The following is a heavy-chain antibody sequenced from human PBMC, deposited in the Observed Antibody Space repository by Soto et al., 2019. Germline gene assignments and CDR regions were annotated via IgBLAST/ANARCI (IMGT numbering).Heavy chain of an antibody. CDR2: INHSGRT. CDR1: GGSFSGSY. J-gene: IGHJ3*02. CDR3: ARESDFWDDAYMRTFDI. V-gene: IGHV4-34*01. D-gene: IGHD3-3*01. Sequence: SETLSLTCSVYGGSFSGSYWSCIRQPPCKGLEWIGEINHSGRTNYNPSLKSRVTISLDTSKNQFSLNLTSVTAADTAVYYCARESDFWDDAYMRTFDIWGQGTKVTVSS.